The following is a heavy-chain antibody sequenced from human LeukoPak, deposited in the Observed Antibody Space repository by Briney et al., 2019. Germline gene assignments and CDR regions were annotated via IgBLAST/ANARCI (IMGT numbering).Heavy chain of an antibody. CDR3: ARGTGWFPNNWFDP. D-gene: IGHD6-19*01. CDR1: GFTFSSYS. Sequence: GGSLRLSCAASGFTFSSYSMNWVRQAPGKGLEWVSSISSSSSYIYYADSVKGRFTISRDDAKNSLYLQMNGLRAEDTAVYYCARGTGWFPNNWFDPWGQGTLVTVSS. CDR2: ISSSSSYI. J-gene: IGHJ5*02. V-gene: IGHV3-21*01.